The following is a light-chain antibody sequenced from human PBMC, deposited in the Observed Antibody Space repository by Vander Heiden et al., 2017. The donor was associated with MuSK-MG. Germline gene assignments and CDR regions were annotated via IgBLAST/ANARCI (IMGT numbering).Light chain of an antibody. CDR1: SSNFESDY. Sequence: QSVLTQPPSASGPPGQRVTISCSRSSSNFESDYVSWYQQLPGTAPKLLIYRNSRRPSGVPDRFSGSKSGTSASLAISGLWSEDEADYYCAAWDDGLRGGVFGGGTKLTVL. V-gene: IGLV1-47*03. CDR2: RNS. CDR3: AAWDDGLRGGV. J-gene: IGLJ3*02.